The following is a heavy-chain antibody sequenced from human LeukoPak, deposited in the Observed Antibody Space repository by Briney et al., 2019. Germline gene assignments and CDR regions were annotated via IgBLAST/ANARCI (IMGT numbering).Heavy chain of an antibody. CDR3: ARLVTMVRGVIRRGYYFDY. V-gene: IGHV4-59*08. J-gene: IGHJ4*02. CDR2: IYYSGST. D-gene: IGHD3-10*01. CDR1: GGSISSYY. Sequence: SETLSLTCTVSGGSISSYYWSWIRQPPGKGLEWIGYIYYSGSTNYNPSLKSRVTISVDTSKNQFSLKLGSVTAADTAVYYCARLVTMVRGVIRRGYYFDYWGQGTLVTVSS.